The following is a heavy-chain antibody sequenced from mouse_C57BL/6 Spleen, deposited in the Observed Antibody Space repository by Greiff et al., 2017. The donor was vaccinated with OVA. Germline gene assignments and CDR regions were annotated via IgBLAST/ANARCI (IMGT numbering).Heavy chain of an antibody. J-gene: IGHJ4*01. CDR1: GYSFTSYY. V-gene: IGHV1-66*01. CDR2: IYPGSGNT. D-gene: IGHD3-2*02. CDR3: ASRRDSSGYYAMDY. Sequence: VKLMESGPELVKPGASVKISCKASGYSFTSYYIPWVKQRPGQGLEWIGWIYPGSGNTKYNEKFKGKATLTADTSSSTAYMQLSSLTSEDSAVYYGASRRDSSGYYAMDYWGQGTSVTVSS.